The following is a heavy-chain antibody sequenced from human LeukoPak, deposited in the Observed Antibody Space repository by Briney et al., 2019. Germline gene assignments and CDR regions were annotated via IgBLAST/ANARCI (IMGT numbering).Heavy chain of an antibody. CDR1: GFTFSSYG. D-gene: IGHD6-19*01. J-gene: IGHJ4*02. V-gene: IGHV3-33*01. CDR3: AREGELYRSGWYAVGY. Sequence: PGRSLRLSCAASGFTFSSYGMHWVRQAPGKGLEWVAVIWYDGSNKYYADSVKGRFTISRDNSKNTLYLQMNSLRAEDTAVYYCAREGELYRSGWYAVGYWGQGTLVTVSS. CDR2: IWYDGSNK.